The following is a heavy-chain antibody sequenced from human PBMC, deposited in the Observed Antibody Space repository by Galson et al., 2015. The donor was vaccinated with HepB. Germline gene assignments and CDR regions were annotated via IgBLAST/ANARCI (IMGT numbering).Heavy chain of an antibody. Sequence: SLRLSCAASGFTFKTYTMHWLRQAPGKGLEPVAVISHGANSRLYSDSVRGRFTMSRDNSRNSVFLQMNSLRGDDTAVYYCATNWMKVAVGDYWGQGTPVTVSS. D-gene: IGHD1-1*01. CDR3: ATNWMKVAVGDY. CDR1: GFTFKTYT. J-gene: IGHJ4*02. V-gene: IGHV3-30*04. CDR2: ISHGANSR.